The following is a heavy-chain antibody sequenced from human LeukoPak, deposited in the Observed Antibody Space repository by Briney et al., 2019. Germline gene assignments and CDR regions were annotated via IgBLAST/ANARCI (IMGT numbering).Heavy chain of an antibody. CDR2: INHSGST. CDR1: GGSFSGYY. D-gene: IGHD2-2*01. V-gene: IGHV4-34*01. Sequence: SETLSLTCAVFGGSFSGYYWSWIRQPPGKGLEWIGEINHSGSTNYNPSLKSRVTISVDTSKNQFSLKLSSVTAADTAVYYYARKYQLLNSPWFDPWGQGTLVTVSS. J-gene: IGHJ5*02. CDR3: ARKYQLLNSPWFDP.